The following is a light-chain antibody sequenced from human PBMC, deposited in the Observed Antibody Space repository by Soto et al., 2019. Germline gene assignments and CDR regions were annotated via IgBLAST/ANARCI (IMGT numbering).Light chain of an antibody. CDR2: GAS. J-gene: IGKJ1*01. Sequence: EIMMTQSPATLAVSPWERATLSCMASLSVSSNLAWYQQKPGQAPRLLVYGASTRATGIPARFSGSGSGTEFALTISSLQPADFATYYCQQYETYSWTFGQGTKVHIK. CDR3: QQYETYSWT. V-gene: IGKV3-15*01. CDR1: LSVSSN.